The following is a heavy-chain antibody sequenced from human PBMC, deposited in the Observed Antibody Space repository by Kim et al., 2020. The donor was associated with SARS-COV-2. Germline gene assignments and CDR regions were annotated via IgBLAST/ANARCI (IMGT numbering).Heavy chain of an antibody. D-gene: IGHD3-22*01. J-gene: IGHJ4*02. CDR3: ARDQSYYYDSSGYYPFDY. Sequence: KGRFTISRDNAKNSLYLQMNSLRAEDTAVYYCARDQSYYYDSSGYYPFDYWGQGTLVTVSS. V-gene: IGHV3-11*06.